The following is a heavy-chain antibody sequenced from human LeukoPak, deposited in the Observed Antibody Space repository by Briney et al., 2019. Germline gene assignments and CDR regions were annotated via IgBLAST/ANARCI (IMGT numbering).Heavy chain of an antibody. CDR1: GYTFTSYY. D-gene: IGHD3-22*01. Sequence: ASVKVSCKASGYTFTSYYMHWVRQAPGQGLEWMGWISAYNGNTNYAQKLQGRVTMTTDTSTSTAYMELRSLRSDDTAVYYCARDRMIVVVIGLGHDAFDIWGQGTMVTVSS. J-gene: IGHJ3*02. CDR2: ISAYNGNT. V-gene: IGHV1-18*04. CDR3: ARDRMIVVVIGLGHDAFDI.